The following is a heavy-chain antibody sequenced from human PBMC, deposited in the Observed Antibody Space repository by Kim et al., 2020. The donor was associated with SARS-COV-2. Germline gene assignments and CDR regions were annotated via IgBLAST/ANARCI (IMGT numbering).Heavy chain of an antibody. D-gene: IGHD2-2*02. CDR1: GFTFSSYG. Sequence: GGSLRLSCAASGFTFSSYGMHWVRQAPGKGLEWVAVIWNDGSNKYHADSVKGRFTISRDNSKNTLYLQLNSLRAEDTAVYYGAKEQSVYTYGAFDIWGQGTMVTVSS. J-gene: IGHJ3*02. V-gene: IGHV3-33*06. CDR2: IWNDGSNK. CDR3: AKEQSVYTYGAFDI.